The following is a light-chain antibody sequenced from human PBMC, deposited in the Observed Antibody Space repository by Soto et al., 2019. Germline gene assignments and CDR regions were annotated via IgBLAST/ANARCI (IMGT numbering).Light chain of an antibody. J-gene: IGKJ1*01. Sequence: IVLTQSPSTLSVSAGERVTLSCRASESVDINLAWYQQKPGQAPRLLIYGASTRATDMPGTFSGRGSGTEFTLTISSLQSEDFAVYYCQQYKNWPRTFGQGTKVDIK. CDR1: ESVDIN. CDR2: GAS. V-gene: IGKV3-15*01. CDR3: QQYKNWPRT.